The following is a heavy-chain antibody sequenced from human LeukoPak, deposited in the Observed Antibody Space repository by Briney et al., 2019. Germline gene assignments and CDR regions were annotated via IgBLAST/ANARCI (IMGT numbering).Heavy chain of an antibody. CDR1: GFTFSSYA. CDR2: ISWNSGSI. D-gene: IGHD2-2*02. J-gene: IGHJ6*02. CDR3: AKAADWRCSSTSCYTGYYYYGMDV. Sequence: AGGSLRLSCAASGFTFSSYAMHWVRHAPGKGLEWVSGISWNSGSIGYADSVKGRFTISRDNAKNSLYLQMNSLRAEDTALYYCAKAADWRCSSTSCYTGYYYYGMDVWGQGTTVTVSS. V-gene: IGHV3-9*01.